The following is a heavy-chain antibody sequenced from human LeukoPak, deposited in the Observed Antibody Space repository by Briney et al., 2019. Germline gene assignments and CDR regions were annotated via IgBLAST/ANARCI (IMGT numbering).Heavy chain of an antibody. V-gene: IGHV4-59*02. D-gene: IGHD2-2*01. J-gene: IGHJ3*02. Sequence: SETMSLTCTVSGASASIYYWSWIRQPPEGGLEWSGYLSHSGSSDSNPSLKSRVTILVDTSKNQFSLKLTSVTAADAAVYYCAGARYANAWYAFDIWGQGTMVTVSS. CDR2: LSHSGSS. CDR3: AGARYANAWYAFDI. CDR1: GASASIYY.